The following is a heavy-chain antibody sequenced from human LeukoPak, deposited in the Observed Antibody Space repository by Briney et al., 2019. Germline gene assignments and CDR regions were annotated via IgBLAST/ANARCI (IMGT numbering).Heavy chain of an antibody. V-gene: IGHV4-61*02. CDR1: GGSISSGSYY. CDR3: ARETDTAMVPYYYYYYGMDV. J-gene: IGHJ6*02. CDR2: IYTSGST. Sequence: PSQTLPLTCTVSGGSISSGSYYWSWIRQPAGKGLEWIGRIYTSGSTNYNPSLKSRVTISVDTSKNQFSLKLSSVTAADTAVYYCARETDTAMVPYYYYYYGMDVWGQGTTVTVSS. D-gene: IGHD5-18*01.